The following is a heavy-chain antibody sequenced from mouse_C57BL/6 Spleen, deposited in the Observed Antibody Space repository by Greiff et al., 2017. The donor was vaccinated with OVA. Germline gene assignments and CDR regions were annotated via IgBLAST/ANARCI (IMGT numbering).Heavy chain of an antibody. CDR3: ARTPHYYGSPSFDY. D-gene: IGHD1-1*01. J-gene: IGHJ2*01. Sequence: QVHVKQSGAELVKPGASVKMSCKASGYTFTSYWITWVKQRPGQGLEWIGDIYPGSGSTNYNEKFKSKATLTVDTSSSTAYMQLSSLTSEDSAVYYWARTPHYYGSPSFDYWGQGTTLTVSS. V-gene: IGHV1-55*01. CDR2: IYPGSGST. CDR1: GYTFTSYW.